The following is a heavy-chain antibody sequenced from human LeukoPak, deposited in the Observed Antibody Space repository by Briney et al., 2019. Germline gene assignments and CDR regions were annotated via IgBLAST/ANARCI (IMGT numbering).Heavy chain of an antibody. V-gene: IGHV3-9*01. CDR3: AKGGIDIAAAIGY. D-gene: IGHD6-13*01. CDR1: GGSISSYY. CDR2: ISWNSGSI. Sequence: LSLTCTVSGGSISSYYWSWVRRAPGKGLEWVSDISWNSGSIAYADSVKGRFTISRDNAKNSLYLQMNSLRVEDTALYYCAKGGIDIAAAIGYWGQGTLVTVSS. J-gene: IGHJ4*02.